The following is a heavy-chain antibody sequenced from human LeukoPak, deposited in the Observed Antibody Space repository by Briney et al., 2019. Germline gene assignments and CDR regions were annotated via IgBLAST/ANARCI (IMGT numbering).Heavy chain of an antibody. CDR3: AREGYYDSSGYADY. CDR2: IYYSGST. D-gene: IGHD3-22*01. J-gene: IGHJ4*02. Sequence: SETLSLTCTVSGGSISSGGYYWSWIRQHPGKSLEWIGYIYYSGSTYYNPSLKSRVTISVDTSKNQFSLKLSSVTAADTAVYYCAREGYYDSSGYADYWGQGTLVTVSS. CDR1: GGSISSGGYY. V-gene: IGHV4-31*03.